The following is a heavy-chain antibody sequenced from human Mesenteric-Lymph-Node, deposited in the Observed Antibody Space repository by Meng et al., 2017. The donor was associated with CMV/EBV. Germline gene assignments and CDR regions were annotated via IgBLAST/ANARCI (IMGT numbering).Heavy chain of an antibody. CDR3: AKDSGVETYYLDY. Sequence: GESLKISCAASGFTSSRNNMHWVRQAPGKGLEWVAFILYDGSNGYYVESVKGRFTISRDNSKNTLYLQMNNLRPENTALYFCAKDSGVETYYLDYWGQGTLVTVSS. CDR1: GFTSSRNN. D-gene: IGHD3-3*01. J-gene: IGHJ4*02. V-gene: IGHV3-30*02. CDR2: ILYDGSNG.